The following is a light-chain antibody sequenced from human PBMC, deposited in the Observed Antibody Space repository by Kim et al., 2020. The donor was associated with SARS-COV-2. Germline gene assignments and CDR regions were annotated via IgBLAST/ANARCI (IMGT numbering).Light chain of an antibody. J-gene: IGLJ3*02. CDR2: AVS. CDR3: SSYAGTTSHWV. V-gene: IGLV2-23*02. Sequence: ITISCTGTSSDVGNYNLVSWYQQYPGKAPKLMIYAVSQRPSGVSYRFSGSKSGNTASLTITGLQAEDEAEYYCSSYAGTTSHWVFGGGTKLTVL. CDR1: SSDVGNYNL.